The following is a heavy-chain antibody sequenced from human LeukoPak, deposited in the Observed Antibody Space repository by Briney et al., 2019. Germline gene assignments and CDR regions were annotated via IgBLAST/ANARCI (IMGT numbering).Heavy chain of an antibody. Sequence: GGSLRLSCAASGFTFDDYGMSWVRQAPGKGLEWVSGINWNGGSTGYADSVKGRFTISRDNAKNSLYLQMNSLRAEDTAVYYCAKDGVVVVAATLADYYMDVWGKGTTVTVSS. CDR2: INWNGGST. V-gene: IGHV3-20*04. D-gene: IGHD2-15*01. CDR3: AKDGVVVVAATLADYYMDV. J-gene: IGHJ6*03. CDR1: GFTFDDYG.